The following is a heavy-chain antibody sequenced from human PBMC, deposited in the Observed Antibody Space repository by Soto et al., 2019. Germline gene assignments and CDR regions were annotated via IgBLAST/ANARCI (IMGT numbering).Heavy chain of an antibody. J-gene: IGHJ4*02. CDR2: ISGSGGTI. CDR1: GFTFSSYA. V-gene: IGHV3-23*01. Sequence: GGSLGLSCASSGFTFSSYAMSCVRQAPGKGLEWVSAISGSGGTIYYADSVKGRFTISRDNAKNSLYLQMNSLRAEDTAVYYCAREKTAMVTVDYWGQGTLVTVSS. CDR3: AREKTAMVTVDY. D-gene: IGHD5-18*01.